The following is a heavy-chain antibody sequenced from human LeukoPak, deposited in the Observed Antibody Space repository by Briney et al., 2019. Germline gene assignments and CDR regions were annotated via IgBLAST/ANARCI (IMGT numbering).Heavy chain of an antibody. J-gene: IGHJ4*02. CDR3: ARRPSVGYEILTGYVDY. CDR1: GGTFSSYA. CDR2: IIPIFGTA. V-gene: IGHV1-69*13. D-gene: IGHD3-9*01. Sequence: SVKVSCKASGGTFSSYAISWVRQAPGQGLEWMGGIIPIFGTANYAQKFQGRVTITADESTSTAYMELSSLRSDDTAVYYCARRPSVGYEILTGYVDYWGQGTLVTVSS.